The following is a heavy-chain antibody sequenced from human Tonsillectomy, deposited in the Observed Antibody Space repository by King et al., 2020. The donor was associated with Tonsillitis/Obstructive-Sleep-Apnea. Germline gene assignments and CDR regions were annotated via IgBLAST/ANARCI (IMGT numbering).Heavy chain of an antibody. CDR2: IYHSGST. CDR1: GGSISSSNW. J-gene: IGHJ4*02. V-gene: IGHV4-4*02. Sequence: PLQESGPGLVKPSGTLSLTCAVSGGSISSSNWWSWVRQPPGQGLEWIGEIYHSGSTNYNPSLKSRVTISVDKSKNQFSLKLSSVTAADTAVYYCARWYCSSTSCQFDYWGQGTLVTVSS. CDR3: ARWYCSSTSCQFDY. D-gene: IGHD2-2*01.